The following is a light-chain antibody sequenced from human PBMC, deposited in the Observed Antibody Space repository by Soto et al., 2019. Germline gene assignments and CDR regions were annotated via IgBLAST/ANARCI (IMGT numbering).Light chain of an antibody. Sequence: EIVWTQCPGTLSLSPGERATLSCRASQSVNNNYLAWYQQKPGHAPRLLIYGASRRATGIPDRFSGSGSGTDFTLTISRLEPEDFAVYSCQQYGSSPLTFGGGTKVEIK. J-gene: IGKJ4*01. CDR1: QSVNNNY. CDR3: QQYGSSPLT. CDR2: GAS. V-gene: IGKV3-20*01.